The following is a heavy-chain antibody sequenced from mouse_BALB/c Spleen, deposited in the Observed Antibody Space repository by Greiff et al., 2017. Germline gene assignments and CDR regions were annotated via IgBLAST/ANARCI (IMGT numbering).Heavy chain of an antibody. J-gene: IGHJ4*01. Sequence: EVQRVESGGGLVKPGGSLKLSCAASGFTFSSYAMSWVRQTPEKRLEWVASISSGGSTYYPDSVKGRFTISRDNARNILYLQMSSLRSEDTAMYYCARDPAMDYWGQGTTVTVSS. CDR2: ISSGGST. V-gene: IGHV5-6-5*01. CDR1: GFTFSSYA. CDR3: ARDPAMDY.